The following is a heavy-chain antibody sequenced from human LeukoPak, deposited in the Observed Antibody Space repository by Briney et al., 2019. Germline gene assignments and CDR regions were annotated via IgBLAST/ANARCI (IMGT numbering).Heavy chain of an antibody. J-gene: IGHJ4*02. CDR1: GFTFSSSW. Sequence: GESLRLSCAASGFTFSSSWMHWVRQVPGKGLVWVSYINGNGDITSYADSVKGRFTISRDNAKNTLYLQMSSLRVEDRAVYYCVRALTDWGQGTLVTVSS. CDR3: VRALTD. CDR2: INGNGDIT. V-gene: IGHV3-74*01.